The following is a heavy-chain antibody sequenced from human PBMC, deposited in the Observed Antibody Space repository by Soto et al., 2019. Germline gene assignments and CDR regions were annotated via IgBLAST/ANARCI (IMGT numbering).Heavy chain of an antibody. CDR2: ISGSGGST. J-gene: IGHJ4*02. V-gene: IGHV3-23*01. CDR1: GFTFSSYA. D-gene: IGHD6-19*01. CDR3: AARIAVAGPFDY. Sequence: EVQLLESGGGLVQPGGSLRLSCAASGFTFSSYAMSWVRQAPGKGLEWVSAISGSGGSTYYADSVKDRFTISRDNSKNTLYLHVNCLRAEDTAVYYCAARIAVAGPFDYWRQGTLVTVSS.